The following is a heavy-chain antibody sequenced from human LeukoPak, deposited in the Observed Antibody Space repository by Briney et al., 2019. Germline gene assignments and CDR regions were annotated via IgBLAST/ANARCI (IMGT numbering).Heavy chain of an antibody. CDR3: ARGGALYGGNSVLSFDY. CDR2: ISAYNGNT. J-gene: IGHJ4*02. Sequence: ASVKVSCKASGYTFTGYYMHWVRQAPGQGLEWMGWISAYNGNTNYAQKLQGRVTMTTDTSTSTAYMELRSLRSDDTAVYYCARGGALYGGNSVLSFDYWGQGTLVTVSS. V-gene: IGHV1-18*04. CDR1: GYTFTGYY. D-gene: IGHD4-23*01.